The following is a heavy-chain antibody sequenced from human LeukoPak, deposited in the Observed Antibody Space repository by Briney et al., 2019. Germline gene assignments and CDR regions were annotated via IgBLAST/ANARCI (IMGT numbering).Heavy chain of an antibody. Sequence: LSETLSLTCTVSGGSIRYYYWSWIRQSPGKGLEWIGYIYYNGSTNYNPSLKSRVTISVDMSKNQFSLKMSSVTAADTAVYYCARKGGLFDYWGQGRLVTVSS. D-gene: IGHD2-15*01. CDR2: IYYNGST. V-gene: IGHV4-59*01. CDR1: GGSIRYYY. J-gene: IGHJ4*02. CDR3: ARKGGLFDY.